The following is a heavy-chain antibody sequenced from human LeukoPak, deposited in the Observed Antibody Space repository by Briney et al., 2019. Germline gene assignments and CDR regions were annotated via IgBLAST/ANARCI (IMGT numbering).Heavy chain of an antibody. J-gene: IGHJ5*02. D-gene: IGHD3-3*02. Sequence: ASVKVSCKASGYTFASYGISWVRQAPGQGLEWMGWISGYDYKTNYAQKFQGRVTMTTDTSTNTAYMELRTLRSDDTAVYYCARAFSKARVDCSDPWAKEPLVTVS. CDR3: ARAFSKARVDCSDP. V-gene: IGHV1-18*01. CDR2: ISGYDYKT. CDR1: GYTFASYG.